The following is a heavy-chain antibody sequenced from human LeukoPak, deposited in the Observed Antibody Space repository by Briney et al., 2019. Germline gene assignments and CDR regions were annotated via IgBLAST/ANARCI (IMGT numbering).Heavy chain of an antibody. D-gene: IGHD2-21*02. J-gene: IGHJ4*02. Sequence: PSETLSLTCAVSGGSISSGGYSWSWIRQPPGKGLEWIGYIYSSGNTYYKSSLKSRITISVDTSKNQFSLKLSSVTAADTAVYYCARTIVVVSAIGRRYFDFWGQGTLVTVSS. CDR1: GGSISSGGYS. CDR2: IYSSGNT. CDR3: ARTIVVVSAIGRRYFDF. V-gene: IGHV4-30-4*07.